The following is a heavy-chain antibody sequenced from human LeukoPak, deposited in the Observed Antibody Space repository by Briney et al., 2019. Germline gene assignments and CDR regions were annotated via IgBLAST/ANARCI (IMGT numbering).Heavy chain of an antibody. CDR3: AGCSGGSCYSRGKYGVDV. V-gene: IGHV3-23*01. CDR1: GFTFSSYT. Sequence: GGSLRLSCATSGFTFSSYTMNWVRQAPGKGLECVSFISTSGDFTYYAASVKGRFTVSRDNSKNTLYLQMNSLRADDTAVYYCAGCSGGSCYSRGKYGVDVWGQGTTVIVSS. CDR2: ISTSGDFT. J-gene: IGHJ6*02. D-gene: IGHD2-15*01.